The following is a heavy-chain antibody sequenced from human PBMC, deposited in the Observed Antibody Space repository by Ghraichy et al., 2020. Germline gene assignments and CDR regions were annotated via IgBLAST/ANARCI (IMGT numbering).Heavy chain of an antibody. D-gene: IGHD3-10*01. CDR1: GFTLSRYW. J-gene: IGHJ4*02. CDR3: VRVAWGGRDYGEF. CDR2: IKYDGSQQ. V-gene: IGHV3-7*03. Sequence: GGSLRLSCAASGFTLSRYWMSWVRQAPGKGLEWVANIKYDGSQQMYVDSVEGRFIISSDNTKNSLYLQMNSLRAEDTAVYYFVRVAWGGRDYGEFWGQGALVTVSS.